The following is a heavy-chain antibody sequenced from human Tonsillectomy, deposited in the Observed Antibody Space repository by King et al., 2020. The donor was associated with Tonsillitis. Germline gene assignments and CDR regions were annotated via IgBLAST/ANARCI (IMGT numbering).Heavy chain of an antibody. J-gene: IGHJ3*02. CDR1: GYTFTGYY. CDR2: INPNSGGT. D-gene: IGHD6-13*01. CDR3: AREPYSSSWDDAFDI. Sequence: VQLVESGAEVKKPGASVKVSCKASGYTFTGYYMHWVRQAPGQGLEWMGWINPNSGGTNYAQKFQGRVTMTRDTSISTAYMALSRLRSDDTAVYYCAREPYSSSWDDAFDIWGQGTMVTVSS. V-gene: IGHV1-2*02.